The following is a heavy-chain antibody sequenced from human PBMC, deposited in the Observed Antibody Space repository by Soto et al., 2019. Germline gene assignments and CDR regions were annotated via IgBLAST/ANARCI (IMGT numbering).Heavy chain of an antibody. CDR1: GGTLSDHG. CDR3: ARGVYGSGNYYTGPSAFDI. CDR2: TIPVFNTA. J-gene: IGHJ3*02. V-gene: IGHV1-69*06. Sequence: QVQLEQSGAEVKKPGSSVKVSCKASGGTLSDHGVAWLRQAPGQGLEWMGGTIPVFNTAKYAQKFQGRVTVTADKFTNIAYVELSGLRSEDTAFYFCARGVYGSGNYYTGPSAFDIWGQGTMVIVSS. D-gene: IGHD3-10*01.